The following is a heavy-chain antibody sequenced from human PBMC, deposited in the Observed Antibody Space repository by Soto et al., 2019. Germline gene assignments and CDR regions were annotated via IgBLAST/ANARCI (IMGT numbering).Heavy chain of an antibody. J-gene: IGHJ4*02. D-gene: IGHD2-15*01. CDR3: ARDYGHDCSGGNCYFYF. CDR2: IVPLFGTA. Sequence: VPLVQSGAEVKKPGSSVKVSCKASGGTFSRHAINWVRQAPGHGLQWMGGIVPLFGTANYAQKFQGRVTITADESTSTAHMELRSLRSEDTAVYYCARDYGHDCSGGNCYFYFWGQGTLVTVSS. V-gene: IGHV1-69*01. CDR1: GGTFSRHA.